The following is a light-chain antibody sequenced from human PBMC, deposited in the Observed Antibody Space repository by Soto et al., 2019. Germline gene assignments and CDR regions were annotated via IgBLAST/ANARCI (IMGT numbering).Light chain of an antibody. V-gene: IGKV1-5*03. CDR3: QQYNSYST. CDR2: KAA. J-gene: IGKJ4*01. Sequence: DIQMTQSPSTLSSSVGDRVTITCRASQSISSWLSWYQQKPGKAPKRLLYKAASLGSGVTSKCRGSGSGTEFTLTISSLQPDDFATYYCQQYNSYSTFGGGTKVGIK. CDR1: QSISSW.